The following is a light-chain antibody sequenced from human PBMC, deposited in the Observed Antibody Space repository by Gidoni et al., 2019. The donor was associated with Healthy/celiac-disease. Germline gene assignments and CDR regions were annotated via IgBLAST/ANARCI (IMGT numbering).Light chain of an antibody. CDR3: AAWDDSLSGL. CDR1: SSNLGSNY. V-gene: IGLV1-47*01. J-gene: IGLJ2*01. CDR2: RNN. Sequence: QPVLTQPPSASGTPGQRVTISCSGSSSNLGSNYVYWYQQLPGPAPKLLIYRNNQRPSGVPDRFSGSKSGTSASLAISGLRSEDEADYYCAAWDDSLSGLFGGGTKLTVL.